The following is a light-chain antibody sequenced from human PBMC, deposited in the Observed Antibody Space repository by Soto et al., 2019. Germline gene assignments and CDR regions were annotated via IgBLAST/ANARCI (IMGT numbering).Light chain of an antibody. CDR2: DGS. J-gene: IGKJ1*01. CDR3: QQYHNWPSWT. V-gene: IGKV3-15*01. CDR1: QSVSSN. Sequence: EIVMTQSPATLSVSPGERATLSCRASQSVSSNLAWYQQKPGQAPRLLIYDGSTRAAGVPARFSGSGSGTEFTLTISSLQSEDFAVYHCQQYHNWPSWTFGQGTKVDIK.